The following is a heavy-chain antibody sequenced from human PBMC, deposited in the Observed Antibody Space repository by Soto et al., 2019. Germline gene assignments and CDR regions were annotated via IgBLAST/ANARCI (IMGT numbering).Heavy chain of an antibody. D-gene: IGHD3-16*01. V-gene: IGHV5-51*01. CDR1: GYSFTPFW. CDR2: IYPGDSDT. CDR3: FRGGVTSRTFDY. J-gene: IGHJ4*02. Sequence: GESLKISCKASGYSFTPFWIGWVRQMPGKGLEWMGFIYPGDSDTRYSPSFQDHVTISVDKSISTAYVQWSSLKASDSAIYYCFRGGVTSRTFDYWGQGTLVTVSS.